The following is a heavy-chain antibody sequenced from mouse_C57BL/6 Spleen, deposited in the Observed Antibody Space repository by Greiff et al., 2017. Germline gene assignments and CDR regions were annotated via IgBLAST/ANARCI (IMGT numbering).Heavy chain of an antibody. V-gene: IGHV5-4*01. CDR3: AREETWRSGFGC. Sequence: DVMLLESGGGLVKPGASLKISCAASGFTFSNYAMSWVRQTPEKRLEWVATISDGGSYTYYPDNVKGRFTISRDNAKNKLYLQMSHLKSEDTAMDYCAREETWRSGFGCWGQGTLVTVAA. J-gene: IGHJ3*01. CDR1: GFTFSNYA. CDR2: ISDGGSYT.